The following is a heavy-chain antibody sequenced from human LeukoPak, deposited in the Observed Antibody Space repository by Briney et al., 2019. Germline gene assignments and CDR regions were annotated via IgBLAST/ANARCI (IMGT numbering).Heavy chain of an antibody. CDR1: GYTFTSYG. Sequence: ASVKVSCKASGYTFTSYGISWVRQAPVQGLEWMGWISAYNGNTNYAQKLQGRVTMTTDTSTSTAYMELRSLRSDDTAVYYCARDLSSSSWSVDYYFDYWGQGTLVTVSS. V-gene: IGHV1-18*01. J-gene: IGHJ4*02. D-gene: IGHD6-13*01. CDR3: ARDLSSSSWSVDYYFDY. CDR2: ISAYNGNT.